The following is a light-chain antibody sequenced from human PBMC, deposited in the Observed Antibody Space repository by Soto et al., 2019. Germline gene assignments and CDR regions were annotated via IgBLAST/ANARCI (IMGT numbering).Light chain of an antibody. V-gene: IGLV2-14*03. J-gene: IGLJ2*01. CDR3: PSWTPRTTMI. CDR2: DVN. CDR1: SSDIGAYNF. Sequence: QSVLTQPASVSGSPGQSITISCTGTSSDIGAYNFVSWYQQHPGKAPKLMLYDVNIRPSGVSNRFSGSKSGNTASLTISGPRAEGGADYYCPSWTPRTTMIFGGGPK.